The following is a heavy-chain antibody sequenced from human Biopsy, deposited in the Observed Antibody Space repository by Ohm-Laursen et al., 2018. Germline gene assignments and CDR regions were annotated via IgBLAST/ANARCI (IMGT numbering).Heavy chain of an antibody. D-gene: IGHD2-21*02. V-gene: IGHV4-59*12. CDR1: GDSISSYY. J-gene: IGHJ6*02. CDR2: VYYTGST. CDR3: ARGRGYCGGDCYPTYYYNYGMDV. Sequence: SETLSLTCTVSGDSISSYYWSWIRQPPGKGLQWIGYVYYTGSTDYNPSLQSRVTISVDTSKNHFSLKVSSVTAADTAVYYCARGRGYCGGDCYPTYYYNYGMDVWGQGTTVTVSS.